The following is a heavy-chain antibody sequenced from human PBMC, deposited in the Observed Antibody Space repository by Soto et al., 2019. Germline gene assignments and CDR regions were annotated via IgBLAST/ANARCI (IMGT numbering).Heavy chain of an antibody. D-gene: IGHD3-22*01. CDR1: GFTFSSYW. J-gene: IGHJ4*02. V-gene: IGHV3-74*01. CDR3: AIRGSYYDSSGYFDY. Sequence: EVQLVESGGGLVQPGGSLRLSFAASGFTFSSYWMHWVRQAPGKGLVWVSRINSDGSSTSYADSVKGRFTISRDNAKNTLYLQMNSLRAEDTAVYYCAIRGSYYDSSGYFDYWGQGTLVTVSS. CDR2: INSDGSST.